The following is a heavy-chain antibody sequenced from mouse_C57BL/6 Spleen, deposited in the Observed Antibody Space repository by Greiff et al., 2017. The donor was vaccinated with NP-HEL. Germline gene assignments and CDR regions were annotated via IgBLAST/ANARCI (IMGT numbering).Heavy chain of an antibody. CDR1: GFTFSDYG. V-gene: IGHV5-17*01. J-gene: IGHJ4*01. CDR2: ISSGSSTI. CDR3: ASPDYYAMDY. Sequence: EVQLVESGGGLVKPGGSLKLSCAASGFTFSDYGMHWVRQAPEKGLEWVAYISSGSSTIYYADTVKGRFTISRDNAKNTLFLQMTSLRSEDTAMYYCASPDYYAMDYWVQGTSVTVSS.